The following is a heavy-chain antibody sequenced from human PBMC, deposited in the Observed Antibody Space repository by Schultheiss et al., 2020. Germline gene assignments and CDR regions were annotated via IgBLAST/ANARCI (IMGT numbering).Heavy chain of an antibody. D-gene: IGHD2-2*01. CDR3: ARCREIVVVPAAPYYYMDV. CDR2: IHHSGNT. Sequence: SETLSLTCAVSGASITSNKWWSWVRQAPGKGLEWIGEIHHSGNTNYSPSLKTRLNMSLDKTENQISLKLRSVTAADTAVYYCARCREIVVVPAAPYYYMDVWGKGTTVTVSS. V-gene: IGHV4-4*02. J-gene: IGHJ6*03. CDR1: GASITSNKW.